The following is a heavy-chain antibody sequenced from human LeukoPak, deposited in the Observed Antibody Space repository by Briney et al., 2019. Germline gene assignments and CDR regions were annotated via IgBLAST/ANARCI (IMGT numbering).Heavy chain of an antibody. Sequence: QPGGSLRLSCAASGFTFSSYAMSWVRQAPGKGLEWVSAISGSGGSTYYADSVKGRFTIPRDNSKNTLYLQMNSLRAEDTAVYYCANGGIFGVVKNYWGQGTLVTVSS. V-gene: IGHV3-23*01. CDR3: ANGGIFGVVKNY. D-gene: IGHD3-3*01. CDR2: ISGSGGST. J-gene: IGHJ4*02. CDR1: GFTFSSYA.